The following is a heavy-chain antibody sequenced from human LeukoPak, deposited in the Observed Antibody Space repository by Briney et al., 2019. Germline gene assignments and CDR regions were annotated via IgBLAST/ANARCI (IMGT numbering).Heavy chain of an antibody. V-gene: IGHV4-59*12. CDR1: GGSISSYY. CDR3: ARRAAPIVVVVAATPRAFDI. J-gene: IGHJ3*02. CDR2: IYHSGST. D-gene: IGHD2-15*01. Sequence: PSETLSLTCTVSGGSISSYYWSWIRQPPGKGLEWIGEIYHSGSTNYNPSLKSRVTISVDKSKNQFSLKLSSVTAADTAVYYCARRAAPIVVVVAATPRAFDIWGQGTMVTVSS.